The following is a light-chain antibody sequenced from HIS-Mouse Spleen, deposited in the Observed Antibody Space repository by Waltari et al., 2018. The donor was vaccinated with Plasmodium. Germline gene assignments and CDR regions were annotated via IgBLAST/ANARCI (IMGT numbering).Light chain of an antibody. V-gene: IGLV3-19*01. J-gene: IGLJ1*01. CDR3: NSRDSSGNHLV. CDR1: SLRSYY. Sequence: SSELTQDPAVSVALGQTVRITCQGNSLRSYYASWYQQKPGQAPVLVTYGKNNRPSGIPDRFSGSSSVNTASLTITGAQAEDEADYYCNSRDSSGNHLVFGTGTKVTVL. CDR2: GKN.